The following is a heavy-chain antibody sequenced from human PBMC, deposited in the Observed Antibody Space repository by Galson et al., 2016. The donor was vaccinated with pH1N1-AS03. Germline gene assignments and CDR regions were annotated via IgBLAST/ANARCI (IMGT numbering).Heavy chain of an antibody. D-gene: IGHD3-16*01. J-gene: IGHJ6*02. CDR2: IVPIFGTP. V-gene: IGHV1-69*13. CDR1: GGAFSIYA. Sequence: SVKVSCKASGGAFSIYAINWVRQAPGQGLEWMGGIVPIFGTPSYAQRLQGRVTINADESTNTAYMELRSLTSEDTAVYYCARGPHVMGDGNFYNGMDVWGQGTTVTVSS. CDR3: ARGPHVMGDGNFYNGMDV.